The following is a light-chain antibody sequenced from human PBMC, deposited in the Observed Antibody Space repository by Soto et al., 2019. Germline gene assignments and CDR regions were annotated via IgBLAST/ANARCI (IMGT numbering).Light chain of an antibody. Sequence: EIVLTRSPGTLSLSPGERATLSCRASQSVSSSYLAWYQQKPGQAPRLLIYGASSRATGIPDRFSGSGSGTDFTLTISRLEPEDFAVYYCQQYGSSPWTFGQGTNVDNK. J-gene: IGKJ1*01. CDR1: QSVSSSY. V-gene: IGKV3-20*01. CDR3: QQYGSSPWT. CDR2: GAS.